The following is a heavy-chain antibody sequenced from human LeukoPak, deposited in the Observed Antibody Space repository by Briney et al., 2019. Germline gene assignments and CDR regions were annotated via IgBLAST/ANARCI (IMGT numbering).Heavy chain of an antibody. CDR1: GGSISSSSYY. CDR2: IYYSGST. CDR3: AREHVVGATNAFDI. D-gene: IGHD1-26*01. V-gene: IGHV4-61*05. Sequence: SETLSLTCTVSGGSISSSSYYWGWIRQPPGKGLEWIGYIYYSGSTNYNPSLKSRVTISVDTSKNQFSLKLSSVTAADTAVYYCAREHVVGATNAFDIWGQGTMVTVSS. J-gene: IGHJ3*02.